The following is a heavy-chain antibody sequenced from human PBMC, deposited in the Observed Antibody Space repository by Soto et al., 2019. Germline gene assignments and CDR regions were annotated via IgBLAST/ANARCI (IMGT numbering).Heavy chain of an antibody. CDR2: ISGYNGNT. D-gene: IGHD4-17*01. V-gene: IGHV1-18*01. CDR3: ARGDYGGGADH. Sequence: QVQLVQSGAEVKKPGASVKVTCKASGYTFITYGINWVRQAPGQGLEWMGWISGYNGNTKYAQKFQGRVTMTTDTSTRTSYMELRSLRSDDTAVYYCARGDYGGGADHWGQGTLVTVSS. J-gene: IGHJ4*02. CDR1: GYTFITYG.